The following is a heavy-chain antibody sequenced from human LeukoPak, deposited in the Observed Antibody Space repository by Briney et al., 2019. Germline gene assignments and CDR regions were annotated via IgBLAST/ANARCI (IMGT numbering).Heavy chain of an antibody. CDR2: IYTSGRT. CDR1: GGSISSGSYY. J-gene: IGHJ4*02. Sequence: PSETLSLTCTVSGGSISSGSYYWSWVRQPAGKGLEWIGRIYTSGRTNYNPSLKSRVTISVETYKKQFSLKLSSVTAADTAVYYCARWAYYGSGSYYNPSDYWGQGTLVTVSS. D-gene: IGHD3-10*01. CDR3: ARWAYYGSGSYYNPSDY. V-gene: IGHV4-61*02.